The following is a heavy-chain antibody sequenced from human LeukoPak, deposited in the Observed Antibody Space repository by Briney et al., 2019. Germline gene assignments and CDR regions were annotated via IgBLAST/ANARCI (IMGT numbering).Heavy chain of an antibody. CDR3: ARAGDYDSSGYYSPFDY. Sequence: GGSLRLSCAASGFTFSSYSMNWVRQAPGKGLEWVSSISSSSYIYYADSVKGRFTISRDNAKNSLYLQMNSLRAEDTAVYYCARAGDYDSSGYYSPFDYWGQGTLVTVSS. J-gene: IGHJ4*02. CDR2: ISSSSYI. CDR1: GFTFSSYS. D-gene: IGHD3-22*01. V-gene: IGHV3-21*01.